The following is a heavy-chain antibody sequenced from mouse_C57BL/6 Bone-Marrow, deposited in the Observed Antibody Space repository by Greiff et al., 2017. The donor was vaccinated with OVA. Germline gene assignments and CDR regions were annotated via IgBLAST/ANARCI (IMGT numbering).Heavy chain of an antibody. V-gene: IGHV14-4*01. CDR1: GFNIKDDY. Sequence: EVQLQQSGAELVRPGASVKLSCTASGFNIKDDYMHWVKQRPEQGLEWIGWIDPENGDTEYASKFQGKATITADTSSNTAYLQLSSLTSEDTAVYYCTNGYAMDYWGQGTSVTVSS. CDR3: TNGYAMDY. J-gene: IGHJ4*01. CDR2: IDPENGDT.